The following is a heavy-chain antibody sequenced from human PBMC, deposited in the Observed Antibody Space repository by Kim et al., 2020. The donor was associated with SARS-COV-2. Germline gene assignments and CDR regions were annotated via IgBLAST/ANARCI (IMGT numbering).Heavy chain of an antibody. D-gene: IGHD6-19*01. CDR3: ARGDGLS. J-gene: IGHJ4*02. V-gene: IGHV1-3*01. Sequence: GKGNTKYSQKFQGRVTITRDTSASTAYMELSSLRSEDTAVYYCARGDGLSWGQGTLVTVSS. CDR2: GKGNT.